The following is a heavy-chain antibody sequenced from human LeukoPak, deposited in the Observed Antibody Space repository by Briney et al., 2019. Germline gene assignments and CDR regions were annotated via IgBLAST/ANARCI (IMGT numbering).Heavy chain of an antibody. Sequence: SETLSLTCAVYGGSFSSYYWSWIRQPPGKGLEWIGEINHSGSTNYNPSLKSRVTISVDTSKNQFSLKLSSVTAADTAVYYCARVDTIPWGPTAFDYWGQGTLVTVSS. CDR1: GGSFSSYY. V-gene: IGHV4-34*01. J-gene: IGHJ4*02. CDR2: INHSGST. D-gene: IGHD3-9*01. CDR3: ARVDTIPWGPTAFDY.